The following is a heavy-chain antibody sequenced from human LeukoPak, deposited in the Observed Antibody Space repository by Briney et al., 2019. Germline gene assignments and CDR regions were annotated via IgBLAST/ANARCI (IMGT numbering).Heavy chain of an antibody. V-gene: IGHV3-23*01. D-gene: IGHD2-15*01. CDR3: AKCLEGGGSCCVVY. CDR2: LSGSGGST. CDR1: GFTFSSYA. Sequence: PGGSLRLSCAASGFTFSSYAMSWVRQAPGKGLEWVSALSGSGGSTYYADSVQSRFTIPRDNSKNTLYLQMNSLRAEDTAVYYCAKCLEGGGSCCVVYGGQGTLVTVSS. J-gene: IGHJ4*02.